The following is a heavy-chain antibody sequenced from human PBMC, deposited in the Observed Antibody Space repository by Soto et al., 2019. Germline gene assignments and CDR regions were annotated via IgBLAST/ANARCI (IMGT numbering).Heavy chain of an antibody. V-gene: IGHV3-23*01. CDR1: GFTFTNYA. J-gene: IGHJ4*02. CDR3: ATARWQYRGYDFGY. D-gene: IGHD5-12*01. Sequence: EVQVLESGGGLVQPGGSLRLSCVASGFTFTNYAMTWVRQAPGKGLEWVSAISGSGGNTYYADSVKGRFTISRDNTKNTLYLQMNSLRVEDTAVYYCATARWQYRGYDFGYWGQGTLVTVSS. CDR2: ISGSGGNT.